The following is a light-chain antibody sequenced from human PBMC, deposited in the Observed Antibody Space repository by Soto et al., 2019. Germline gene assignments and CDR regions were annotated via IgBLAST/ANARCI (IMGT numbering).Light chain of an antibody. CDR2: DAS. CDR3: QQFHSWLLT. Sequence: EIGITQSPATLSVSPGERATLSFRASQNIRTNLAWYQQKPGQPPRLLIYDASTRAAAIPARFIGSGSGTEFTLTISSLLSEDFAIYYCQQFHSWLLTFGEGTKV. V-gene: IGKV3-15*01. CDR1: QNIRTN. J-gene: IGKJ4*01.